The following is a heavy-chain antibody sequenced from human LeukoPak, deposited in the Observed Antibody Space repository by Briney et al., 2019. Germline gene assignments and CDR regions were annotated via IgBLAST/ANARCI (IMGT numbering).Heavy chain of an antibody. J-gene: IGHJ3*02. V-gene: IGHV4-4*07. CDR1: GGSISSYY. CDR2: IYTSGST. Sequence: SETLSLTCTVPGGSISSYYWSWIRQPAGKGLEGIGRIYTSGSTNYNPSLKSRVTMSVDTSKNQFSLKLSSVTAADTAVYYCARVSRTPYSSSWSGGAFDIWGQGTMVTVSS. CDR3: ARVSRTPYSSSWSGGAFDI. D-gene: IGHD6-13*01.